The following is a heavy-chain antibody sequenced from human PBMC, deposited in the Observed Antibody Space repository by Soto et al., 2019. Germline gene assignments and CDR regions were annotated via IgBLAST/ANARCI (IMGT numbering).Heavy chain of an antibody. V-gene: IGHV2-5*02. CDR3: AHRYSYGYGTQYYFDY. CDR1: GFSLSTSGVG. J-gene: IGHJ4*02. CDR2: IYWDDDK. Sequence: QITLKESGPTLVKPTQTLTLTCTFSGFSLSTSGVGVGWIRQPPGKALEWLALIYWDDDKRYSPSLKSRLTITKDTSKNQVVLTMTNMDPVDTATYYCAHRYSYGYGTQYYFDYWGQGTLVTVSS. D-gene: IGHD5-18*01.